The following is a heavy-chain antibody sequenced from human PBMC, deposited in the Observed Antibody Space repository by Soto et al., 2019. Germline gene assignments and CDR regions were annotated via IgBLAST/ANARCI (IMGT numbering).Heavy chain of an antibody. CDR2: IRQDGGER. J-gene: IGHJ6*02. D-gene: IGHD6-25*01. CDR1: GFTFSDYW. CDR3: ARVRKYLRGRLQLPDYYYGMDV. Sequence: LRLSCAGSGFTFSDYWMSWVRQAPGKGLEWVANIRQDGGERYFVDSVEGRFTISRDNAKDSLHLQMNSLRADDTGVYYCARVRKYLRGRLQLPDYYYGMDVWGQGTTVTVSS. V-gene: IGHV3-7*01.